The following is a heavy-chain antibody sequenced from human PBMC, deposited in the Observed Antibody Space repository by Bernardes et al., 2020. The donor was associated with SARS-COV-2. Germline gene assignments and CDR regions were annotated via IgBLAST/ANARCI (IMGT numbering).Heavy chain of an antibody. CDR3: ARDDGSYSNYYYGMDV. V-gene: IGHV4-39*02. CDR2: IYYSGST. D-gene: IGHD1-26*01. J-gene: IGHJ6*02. CDR1: GGSISSSSYY. Sequence: SETLSLTCTVSGGSISSSSYYWGWIRQPPGKGLEWIGSIYYSGSTYYNPSFKSRVTISVDTSKNQFSLKLSSVTAADTAVYYCARDDGSYSNYYYGMDVWGQGTTVTVSS.